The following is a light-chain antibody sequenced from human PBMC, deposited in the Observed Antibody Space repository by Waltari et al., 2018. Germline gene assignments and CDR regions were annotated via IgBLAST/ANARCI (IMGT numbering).Light chain of an antibody. CDR3: QQRSNWPKT. Sequence: EIVLTQSPATLSLSPGERATLACRASPSVSSYLAWYQQKPGQAPTLLIYDASKRATGIPARFSGSGSGTDFTLTISSLEPEDFAVYYCQQRSNWPKTFGQGTKVEIK. J-gene: IGKJ1*01. CDR1: PSVSSY. V-gene: IGKV3-11*01. CDR2: DAS.